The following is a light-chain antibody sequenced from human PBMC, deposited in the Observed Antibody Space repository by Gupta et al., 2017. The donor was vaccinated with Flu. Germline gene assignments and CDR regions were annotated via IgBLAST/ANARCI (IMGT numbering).Light chain of an antibody. CDR1: SCNSGSDD. Sequence: GKRVTISGSGSSCNSGSDDSYWHQHTPVTAHNVLIYRNDQRPSGAPDRFSGSQSDTAASLAIMGLWVEDEDDYDWATWSDSRGVFGGGTRLTVL. V-gene: IGLV1-47*03. CDR2: RND. CDR3: ATWSDSRGV. J-gene: IGLJ3*02.